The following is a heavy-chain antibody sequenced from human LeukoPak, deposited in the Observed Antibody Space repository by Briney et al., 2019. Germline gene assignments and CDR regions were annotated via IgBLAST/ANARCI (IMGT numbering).Heavy chain of an antibody. V-gene: IGHV4-4*09. Sequence: PSETLSLTCTVSDSSISSYYWNWIRHPPGKGLEWIGYMYTSGGTNYNPSLKSRVTISVDTSKNQFSLKLRSVTAADTAMYCCAITYRADYYYMDVWGRGTTVTVSS. CDR3: AITYRADYYYMDV. CDR1: DSSISSYY. CDR2: MYTSGGT. J-gene: IGHJ6*03.